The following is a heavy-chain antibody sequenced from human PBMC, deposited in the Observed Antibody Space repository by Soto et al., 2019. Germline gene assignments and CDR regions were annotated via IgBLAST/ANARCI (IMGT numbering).Heavy chain of an antibody. Sequence: SETLSLTCTVSGGSISSYYWSWIRQPPGKGLEWIGYIYFSGSTNYNPSLKSRVSISVDTSKNQFSLQLSSVTAADTAVSYCGREREAVGRYYIGRDVWGEGTTGTVSS. J-gene: IGHJ6*04. CDR3: GREREAVGRYYIGRDV. V-gene: IGHV4-59*01. CDR1: GGSISSYY. D-gene: IGHD6-13*01. CDR2: IYFSGST.